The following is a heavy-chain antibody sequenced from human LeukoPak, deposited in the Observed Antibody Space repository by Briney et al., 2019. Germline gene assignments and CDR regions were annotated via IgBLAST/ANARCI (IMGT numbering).Heavy chain of an antibody. J-gene: IGHJ5*02. CDR2: ISYDGSNK. Sequence: GGSLRLSCAASGFTFSSYAMHWVRQAPGKGLEWVAVISYDGSNKYYADSVKGRFTISRDNSKNTLYLQMNSLRAEDTAVYYCARDGGYYYGSGKGGFDHWGQGTLVTVSS. D-gene: IGHD3-10*01. CDR3: ARDGGYYYGSGKGGFDH. CDR1: GFTFSSYA. V-gene: IGHV3-30*04.